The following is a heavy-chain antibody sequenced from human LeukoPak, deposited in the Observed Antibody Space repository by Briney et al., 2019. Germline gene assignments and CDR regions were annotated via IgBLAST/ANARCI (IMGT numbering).Heavy chain of an antibody. V-gene: IGHV3-7*03. D-gene: IGHD3-9*01. CDR3: ARGGDILTGYYNIRAFDI. CDR1: GFTFSSYW. Sequence: GGSLRLSCAAPGFTFSSYWMSWVRQAPGKGLEWVAKIKQEGSEKYYVDSVKGRFTISRDNAKNSLYLQMNSLRAEDTAVYYCARGGDILTGYYNIRAFDIWGQGTMVTVSS. CDR2: IKQEGSEK. J-gene: IGHJ3*02.